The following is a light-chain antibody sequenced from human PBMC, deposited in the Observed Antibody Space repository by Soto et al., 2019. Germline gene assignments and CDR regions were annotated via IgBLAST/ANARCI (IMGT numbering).Light chain of an antibody. CDR2: DAS. CDR3: QQYDSCPNS. V-gene: IGKV1-33*01. J-gene: IGKJ5*01. Sequence: DIQMTQTPPSLSASVGDRVTITCQASQDISNFLNWYQKKPGKAPKLLISDASNLQTGVPSRFSGSGSGTDFTFSISNLQPEDLATYYCQQYDSCPNSFGQGTRLEIK. CDR1: QDISNF.